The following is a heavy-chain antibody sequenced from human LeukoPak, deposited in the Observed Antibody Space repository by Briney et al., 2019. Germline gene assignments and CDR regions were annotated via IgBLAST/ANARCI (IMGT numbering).Heavy chain of an antibody. J-gene: IGHJ4*02. Sequence: PGGSLRLSCAASGFTFSSYWMSWVRQAPGKGLEWVANIKQDGSEKYYVDSVKGRFTISRDNAKNSLYLQMNSLRAEDTAVYYCARDLRLYYYDSSGYSDYWGQGTLVTVSS. D-gene: IGHD3-22*01. V-gene: IGHV3-7*01. CDR1: GFTFSSYW. CDR2: IKQDGSEK. CDR3: ARDLRLYYYDSSGYSDY.